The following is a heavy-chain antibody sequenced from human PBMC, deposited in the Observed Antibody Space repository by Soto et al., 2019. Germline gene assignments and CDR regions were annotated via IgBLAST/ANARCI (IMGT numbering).Heavy chain of an antibody. Sequence: QVQLVQSGAEVKKPGSSVKVSCKASGGTFSSYAISWVRQAPGQGLEWMGGIIPIFGTANYAQKFQGRVTIRADESTSTAYMELSRLRSEDTAVYYCARGIAVAGTTKLSLPSSRGMDVWGQGTTVTVSS. J-gene: IGHJ6*02. CDR2: IIPIFGTA. V-gene: IGHV1-69*01. CDR1: GGTFSSYA. D-gene: IGHD6-19*01. CDR3: ARGIAVAGTTKLSLPSSRGMDV.